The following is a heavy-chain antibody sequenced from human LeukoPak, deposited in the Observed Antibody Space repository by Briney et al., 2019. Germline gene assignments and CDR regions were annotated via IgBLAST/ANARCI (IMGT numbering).Heavy chain of an antibody. V-gene: IGHV3-7*01. Sequence: GGSLRLSCVASGFTFSNYWMTWVRQAPGKGLEWVANIKEDGSEKNYADSVKGRFTIPRDNAKNSLYLQMNSLRGEDTAVYYCARARYSDFWGQGTLVTVSS. CDR3: ARARYSDF. CDR1: GFTFSNYW. J-gene: IGHJ4*02. CDR2: IKEDGSEK.